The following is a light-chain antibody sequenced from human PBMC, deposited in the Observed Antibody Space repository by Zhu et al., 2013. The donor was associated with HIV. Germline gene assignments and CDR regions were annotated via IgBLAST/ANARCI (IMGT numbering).Light chain of an antibody. CDR1: QGIGNF. V-gene: IGKV1-27*01. Sequence: IQMTQSPSSLSASVGDRVTITCRASQGIGNFLAWYQQKPGKAPNLLIYSSSTLQSGVSSRFSGSGSGTDFTLTISRLQPEDVATYYCQKYDDGPTFGQGTKVEIK. J-gene: IGKJ1*01. CDR2: SSS. CDR3: QKYDDGPT.